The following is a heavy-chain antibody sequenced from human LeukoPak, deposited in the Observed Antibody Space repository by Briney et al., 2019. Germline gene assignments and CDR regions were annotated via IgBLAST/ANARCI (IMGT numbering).Heavy chain of an antibody. D-gene: IGHD4-23*01. CDR3: ALLDYGGNSGGAFNI. CDR2: FSGSGGST. V-gene: IGHV3-23*01. CDR1: GFTFSSYA. J-gene: IGHJ3*02. Sequence: GGSLRLYCAVSGFTFSSYAMSWVRQAPGKGLEWVSAFSGSGGSTYYADSVKGRFTISKDNSKKTLYLQMNSLRAEDTAVYYCALLDYGGNSGGAFNIWGQGTRVTVSS.